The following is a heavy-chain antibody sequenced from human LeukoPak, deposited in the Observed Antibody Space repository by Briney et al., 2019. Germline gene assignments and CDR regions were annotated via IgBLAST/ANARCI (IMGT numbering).Heavy chain of an antibody. V-gene: IGHV1-2*02. Sequence: GASVKVSCKASGYTFTGYYIHWVRQAPGQGLEWMGWINPNSGGTNSAQKFQGRVTMTRDTSISTAYMELNRLTSDDTAVYYCARDGTGYSSGWYYWFFDLWGRGTLVTVSS. CDR3: ARDGTGYSSGWYYWFFDL. D-gene: IGHD6-19*01. J-gene: IGHJ2*01. CDR2: INPNSGGT. CDR1: GYTFTGYY.